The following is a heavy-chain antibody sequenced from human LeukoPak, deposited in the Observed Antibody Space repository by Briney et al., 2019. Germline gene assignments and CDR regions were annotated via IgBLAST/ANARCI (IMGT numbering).Heavy chain of an antibody. J-gene: IGHJ4*02. CDR1: GFTFSSYG. V-gene: IGHV3-30*03. CDR3: AARYCSGGSCYYFDY. D-gene: IGHD2-15*01. CDR2: ISYDGSNK. Sequence: PGGSLRLSCAASGFTFSSYGMHWVRQAPGKGLEWVAVISYDGSNKYYADSVKGRFTISRDNSKNTPYLQMNSLRAEDTAVYYCAARYCSGGSCYYFDYWGQGTLVTVSS.